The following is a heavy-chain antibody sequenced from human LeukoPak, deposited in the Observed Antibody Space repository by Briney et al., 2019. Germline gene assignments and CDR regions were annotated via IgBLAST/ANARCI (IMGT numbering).Heavy chain of an antibody. Sequence: SETLSLTCTVSGGSISSSSYYWGWIRQPPGKGLEWIGSIYYSGSTYYNPSLKSRVTISVDRSKNQSSLKLSSVTAADTAVYYCAGGVVDYDSSGYYPSFDYWGQGTLVTVSS. CDR3: AGGVVDYDSSGYYPSFDY. D-gene: IGHD3-22*01. V-gene: IGHV4-39*07. J-gene: IGHJ4*02. CDR2: IYYSGST. CDR1: GGSISSSSYY.